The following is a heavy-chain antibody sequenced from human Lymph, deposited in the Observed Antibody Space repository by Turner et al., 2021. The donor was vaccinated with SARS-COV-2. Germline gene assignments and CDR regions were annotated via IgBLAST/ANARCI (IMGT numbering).Heavy chain of an antibody. D-gene: IGHD3-10*01. CDR2: ISYDGSNK. Sequence: QVQLVESGGGVVQPGRSLSLSCAALGFTFSHYAIYWVRQAPGKGLEWVAVISYDGSNKYYADSVKGRFTISRDNSKNTLYLQMNSLRAEDTAVYYCARYASGGYFYYGMDVWGQGTTVTVSS. CDR3: ARYASGGYFYYGMDV. J-gene: IGHJ6*02. CDR1: GFTFSHYA. V-gene: IGHV3-30*04.